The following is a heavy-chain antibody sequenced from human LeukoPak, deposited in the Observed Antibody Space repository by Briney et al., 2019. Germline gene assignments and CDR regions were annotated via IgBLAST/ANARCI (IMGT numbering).Heavy chain of an antibody. J-gene: IGHJ5*02. V-gene: IGHV4-38-2*02. CDR1: GYSISSGYY. CDR3: ARDYRLDCSGGSCENWFDP. D-gene: IGHD2-15*01. CDR2: IYHSGST. Sequence: SETLSLTCTVSGYSISSGYYWGWIRQPPGKGLEWIGSIYHSGSTYYKPSLKSRVTISVDTSKNHLSLKLSSVTAADTAVYYCARDYRLDCSGGSCENWFDPWGQGTLVTVSS.